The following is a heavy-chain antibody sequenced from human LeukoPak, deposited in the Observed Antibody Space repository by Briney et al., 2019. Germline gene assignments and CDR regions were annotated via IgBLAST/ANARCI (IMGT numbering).Heavy chain of an antibody. V-gene: IGHV3-48*03. J-gene: IGHJ4*02. Sequence: GGSLRLSCATSGFTFSSYEMNWARQAPGKGVEWVSYISGSGSTIYYADSVKGRFTISRDNAKNSLYLQMSSLRAEDTAVYYCARDGRGADYWGQGTLVTVSS. CDR3: ARDGRGADY. CDR1: GFTFSSYE. D-gene: IGHD1-26*01. CDR2: ISGSGSTI.